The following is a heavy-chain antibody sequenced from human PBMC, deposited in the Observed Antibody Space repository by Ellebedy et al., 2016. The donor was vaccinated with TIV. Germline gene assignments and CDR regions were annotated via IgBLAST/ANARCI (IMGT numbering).Heavy chain of an antibody. CDR1: GYTFTSYG. D-gene: IGHD2-21*02. V-gene: IGHV1-18*01. CDR3: ARAQFSCGGDCYRPVGFDY. CDR2: IIAYNGNT. Sequence: AASVKVSCKASGYTFTSYGISWVRQAPGQGLDWMGWIIAYNGNTNYAQKLQGRVTMTTDTSTSTAYMELRSLRSDDTAVYYCARAQFSCGGDCYRPVGFDYWGQGTLVTVSS. J-gene: IGHJ4*02.